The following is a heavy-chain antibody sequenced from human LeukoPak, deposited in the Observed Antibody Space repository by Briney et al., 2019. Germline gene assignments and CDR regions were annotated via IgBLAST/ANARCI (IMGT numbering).Heavy chain of an antibody. Sequence: GSLXXSXAASGFTFSSYWMSWVRQIPGKGLEWVGRIESKTDGGTTDYAAPGKGRFTISRDDSKKKLYIQMDSLKSEETTVYXCXXYGXGRKFDYWGQGILVTVSS. D-gene: IGHD3-10*01. CDR1: GFTFSSYW. CDR3: XXYGXGRKFDY. CDR2: IESKTDGGTT. V-gene: IGHV3-15*04. J-gene: IGHJ4*02.